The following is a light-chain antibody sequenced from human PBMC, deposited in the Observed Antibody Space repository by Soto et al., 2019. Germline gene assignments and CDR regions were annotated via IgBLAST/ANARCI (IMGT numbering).Light chain of an antibody. CDR3: QKYNSAPRT. CDR1: QDIINY. Sequence: DMQMTQSPSSLSASVGDSVTITCRASQDIINYLAWFQQKPGKVPKLLIYTASTLRSGVSSRFSGSGSGTHFTLTISSLQPEDVATYYCQKYNSAPRTFGQGTKVEIK. CDR2: TAS. V-gene: IGKV1-27*01. J-gene: IGKJ1*01.